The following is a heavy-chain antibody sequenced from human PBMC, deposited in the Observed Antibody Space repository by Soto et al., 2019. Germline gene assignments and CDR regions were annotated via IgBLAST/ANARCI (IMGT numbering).Heavy chain of an antibody. J-gene: IGHJ4*02. CDR3: AKGPVLTAIPSFDY. V-gene: IGHV3-23*01. D-gene: IGHD2-21*02. CDR2: ISGSGGST. CDR1: GFTFSSYA. Sequence: EVQLLESGGGVVQPGGSLRLSCAASGFTFSSYAMSWVRQAPGKGLEWVSAISGSGGSTYYADSVKGRFTISRDNSKNTLYLQMNSLRAEDSAVYVCAKGPVLTAIPSFDYWGQGTLVTVSS.